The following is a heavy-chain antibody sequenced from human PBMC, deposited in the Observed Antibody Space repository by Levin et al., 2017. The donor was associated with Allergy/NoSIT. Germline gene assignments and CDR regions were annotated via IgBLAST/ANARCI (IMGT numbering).Heavy chain of an antibody. CDR3: ARAGDIVVVVAATSLDY. D-gene: IGHD2-15*01. CDR2: IIPIFGTA. CDR1: GGTFSSYA. Sequence: SVKVSCKASGGTFSSYAISWVRQAPGQGLEWMGGIIPIFGTANYAQKFQGRVTITADESTSTAYMELSSLRSEDTAVYYCARAGDIVVVVAATSLDYWGQGTLVTVSS. V-gene: IGHV1-69*13. J-gene: IGHJ4*02.